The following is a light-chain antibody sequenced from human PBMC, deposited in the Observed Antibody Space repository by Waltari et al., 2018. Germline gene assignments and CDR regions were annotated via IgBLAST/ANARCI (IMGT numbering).Light chain of an antibody. CDR2: GAS. CDR1: QSLTKRY. CDR3: QQYGSSILYT. V-gene: IGKV3-20*01. J-gene: IGKJ2*01. Sequence: EVVLTQSPATLSLSQGESATLSCRASQSLTKRYLAWYQQKPGQAPRLLSYGASSRAACIPDRFSGSGSGTDVTLIISRLEPDDFAVYYCQQYGSSILYTFGQGTKLEIK.